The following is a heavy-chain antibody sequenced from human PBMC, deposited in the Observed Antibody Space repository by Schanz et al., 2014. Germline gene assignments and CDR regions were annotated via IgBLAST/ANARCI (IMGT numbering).Heavy chain of an antibody. CDR1: GFTFSSYG. CDR2: IWYDENNK. Sequence: ESGGGVVQFGRSLRLSCVASGFTFSSYGMHWVRQAPGKGLEWVAVIWYDENNKYYADSVKGRFTMSRDNSKNTLYLQMNSLRAEDTAVFYCAKGMGYCSGGTCYDYYYYGLDVWGQGTTVTVSS. D-gene: IGHD2-15*01. V-gene: IGHV3-33*06. J-gene: IGHJ6*02. CDR3: AKGMGYCSGGTCYDYYYYGLDV.